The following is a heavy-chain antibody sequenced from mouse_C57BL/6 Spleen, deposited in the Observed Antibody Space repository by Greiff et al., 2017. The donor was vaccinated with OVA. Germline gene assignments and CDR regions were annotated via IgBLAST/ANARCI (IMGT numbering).Heavy chain of an antibody. V-gene: IGHV1-55*01. CDR2: IYPGSGST. CDR3: ARHYYGSRPRYWYFDV. CDR1: GYTFTSYW. J-gene: IGHJ1*03. D-gene: IGHD1-1*01. Sequence: QVQLKQPGAELVKPGASVKMSCKASGYTFTSYWITWVKQRPGQGLEWIGDIYPGSGSTNYNEKFKSKATLTVDTSSSTDYMHLSSLTSENSAVYYSARHYYGSRPRYWYFDVWGTGTTVTVSS.